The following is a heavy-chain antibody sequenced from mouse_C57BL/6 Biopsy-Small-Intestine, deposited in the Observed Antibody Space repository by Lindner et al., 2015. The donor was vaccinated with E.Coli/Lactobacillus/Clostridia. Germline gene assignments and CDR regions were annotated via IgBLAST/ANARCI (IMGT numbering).Heavy chain of an antibody. CDR1: GYSFTGYY. J-gene: IGHJ4*01. CDR2: INPSTGGT. V-gene: IGHV1-42*01. CDR3: ARRDRYYYAMDY. D-gene: IGHD3-2*01. Sequence: VQLQESGPELVKPGASVKISCKASGYSFTGYYMNWVKQSPEKSLEWIGEINPSTGGTTYNQKFKAKATLTVDKSSSTAYMQLKSLTSEDSAVYYCARRDRYYYAMDYWGQGTSVTVSS.